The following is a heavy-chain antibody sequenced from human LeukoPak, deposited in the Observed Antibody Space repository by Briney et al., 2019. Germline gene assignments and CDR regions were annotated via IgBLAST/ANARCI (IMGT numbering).Heavy chain of an antibody. V-gene: IGHV3-23*01. Sequence: GGSLRLSCTTSKFNFNSYGMTWVRQAPGKGLEWVSSISGSGGSTQYAASVQGRFTISRDNSKNTLYLQMNSLRAEDTAVYYCAKVVGYCSSTSCYPNWFDPWGQGTLVTVSS. D-gene: IGHD2-2*01. J-gene: IGHJ5*02. CDR1: KFNFNSYG. CDR3: AKVVGYCSSTSCYPNWFDP. CDR2: ISGSGGST.